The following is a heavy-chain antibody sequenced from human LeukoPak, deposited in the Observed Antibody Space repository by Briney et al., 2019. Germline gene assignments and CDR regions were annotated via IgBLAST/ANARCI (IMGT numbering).Heavy chain of an antibody. D-gene: IGHD1-20*01. J-gene: IGHJ4*02. CDR2: INAANGNT. Sequence: GASVKVSCKPSGYTFTSYTMHWVRQAPGQRLEWMGWINAANGNTKYSQKLQGRVTITRDTSASTAYMELSSLRYEDTAVYYCATGPEYNWNGYADYWGQGTLVTVSS. V-gene: IGHV1-3*01. CDR3: ATGPEYNWNGYADY. CDR1: GYTFTSYT.